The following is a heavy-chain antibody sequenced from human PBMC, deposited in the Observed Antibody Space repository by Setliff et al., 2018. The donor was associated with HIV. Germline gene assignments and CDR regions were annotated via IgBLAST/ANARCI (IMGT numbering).Heavy chain of an antibody. V-gene: IGHV1-69*13. CDR1: GDTFSRYA. CDR3: ALGYCSVGSCYSVDFDY. Sequence: ASVKVSCKASGDTFSRYAISWVRQAPGQGLEWMGRIIPIFGTANYAQKFHGRVTITADESTNTAYMELSSLGSEDTAVYYCALGYCSVGSCYSVDFDYWGQGTLVTVSS. D-gene: IGHD2-15*01. CDR2: IIPIFGTA. J-gene: IGHJ4*02.